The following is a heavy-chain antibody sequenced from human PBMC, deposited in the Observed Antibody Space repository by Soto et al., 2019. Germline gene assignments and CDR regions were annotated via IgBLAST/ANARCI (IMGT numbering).Heavy chain of an antibody. CDR2: INPSGGGT. CDR1: GYTFTSYY. J-gene: IGHJ4*02. V-gene: IGHV1-46*03. CDR3: ARDPLKMMATNNYFDY. D-gene: IGHD5-12*01. Sequence: ASVKVSCKASGYTFTSYYMHWVRQAPGQGLEWMGIINPSGGGTSYAQKFQGRVTMTRDTSTSTVYMELSSLRSEDTAVYYCARDPLKMMATNNYFDYWGQGTLVTVS.